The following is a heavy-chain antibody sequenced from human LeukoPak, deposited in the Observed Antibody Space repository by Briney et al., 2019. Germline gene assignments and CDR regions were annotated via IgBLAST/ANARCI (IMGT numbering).Heavy chain of an antibody. D-gene: IGHD7-27*01. V-gene: IGHV3-7*01. CDR2: IKGDGSKR. Sequence: GGSLRLSCAASGFRFSTYWMSWVRQAPGKGLEWVADIKGDGSKRYYVDSMKGRFTITRDNAKNSLYLEMNSLRVEDTAVYYCARDRGWGNFDYWGQGTLVTVSS. CDR3: ARDRGWGNFDY. J-gene: IGHJ4*02. CDR1: GFRFSTYW.